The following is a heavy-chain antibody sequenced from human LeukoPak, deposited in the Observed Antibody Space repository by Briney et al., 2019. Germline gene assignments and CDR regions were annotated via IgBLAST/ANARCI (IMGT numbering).Heavy chain of an antibody. J-gene: IGHJ6*02. CDR1: GFTFSSYA. V-gene: IGHV3-11*01. D-gene: IGHD5-18*01. CDR3: ARRHGIQLGDYYGMDV. CDR2: ISSSGSTI. Sequence: GGSLRLSCAASGFTFSSYAMSWIRQAPGKGLEWVSYISSSGSTIYYADSVKGRFTISRDNAKNSLYLQMSSLRAEDTAVYYCARRHGIQLGDYYGMDVWGQGTTVTVSS.